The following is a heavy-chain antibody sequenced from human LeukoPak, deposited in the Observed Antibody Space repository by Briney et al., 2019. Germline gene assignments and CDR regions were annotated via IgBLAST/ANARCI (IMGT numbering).Heavy chain of an antibody. CDR1: GGSFSGYY. Sequence: PSETLSLTCAVYGGSFSGYYWSWIRQPPGKGLEWIGEINHSGSTNYNPSLKSRVTISVDTSKNQFSLKLSSVTAADTAVYYCARGPLLSSGYYYGYYWGQGTLVTVS. D-gene: IGHD3-22*01. V-gene: IGHV4-34*01. CDR2: INHSGST. J-gene: IGHJ4*02. CDR3: ARGPLLSSGYYYGYY.